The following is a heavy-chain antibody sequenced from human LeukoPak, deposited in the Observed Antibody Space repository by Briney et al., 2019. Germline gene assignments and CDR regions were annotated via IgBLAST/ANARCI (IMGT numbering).Heavy chain of an antibody. CDR3: ARGPLAYGGASVWFDP. V-gene: IGHV3-9*01. Sequence: PGRSLRLSCAASGFTFDDYAMHWVRQAPGKGLEWVSGIGWNSGGIVYVDSVKGRFTISRDNAKNSLYLQMNSLRAEDTAVYYCARGPLAYGGASVWFDPWGQGTLVTVSS. CDR1: GFTFDDYA. D-gene: IGHD1-26*01. CDR2: IGWNSGGI. J-gene: IGHJ5*02.